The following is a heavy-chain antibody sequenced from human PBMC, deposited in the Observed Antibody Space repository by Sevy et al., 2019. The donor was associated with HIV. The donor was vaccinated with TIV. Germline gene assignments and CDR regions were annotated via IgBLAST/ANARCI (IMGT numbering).Heavy chain of an antibody. CDR3: ARARFLEWLTVFDY. Sequence: SETLSLTCTVSGGSISSYYWSWIGQPPGKGLEWIGYIYYSGSTNYNPSLKSRVTISVDTSKNQFSLKLSSVTAADTAVYYCARARFLEWLTVFDYWGQGTLVTVSS. CDR2: IYYSGST. D-gene: IGHD3-3*01. CDR1: GGSISSYY. V-gene: IGHV4-59*13. J-gene: IGHJ4*02.